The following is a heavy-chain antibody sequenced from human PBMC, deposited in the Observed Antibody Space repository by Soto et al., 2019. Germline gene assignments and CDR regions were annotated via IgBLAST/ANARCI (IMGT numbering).Heavy chain of an antibody. J-gene: IGHJ1*01. CDR3: ARAMVGAPFQH. Sequence: APVKVSCKASGYTFTSYGISWVRQAPGQGLEWMGWISAYNGNTNYAQKLQGRVTMTTDTSTSTASMELRSLRSDDTAVYYCARAMVGAPFQHWGQGTLVTVSS. D-gene: IGHD1-26*01. CDR1: GYTFTSYG. CDR2: ISAYNGNT. V-gene: IGHV1-18*04.